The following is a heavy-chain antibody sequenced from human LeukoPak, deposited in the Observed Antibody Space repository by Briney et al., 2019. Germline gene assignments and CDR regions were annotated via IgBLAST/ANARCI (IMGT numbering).Heavy chain of an antibody. D-gene: IGHD2-2*01. Sequence: SETLSLTCAVYGGTFSGYYWSWIRQPPGKGLVWIGEINHSGSTNYNPSLKSRVTISVDTSKNQFSLKLSSVTAADTAVYYCARGSFHCSSTSCYESYYYYYGMDVWGQGTTVTVSS. CDR1: GGTFSGYY. V-gene: IGHV4-34*01. CDR2: INHSGST. J-gene: IGHJ6*02. CDR3: ARGSFHCSSTSCYESYYYYYGMDV.